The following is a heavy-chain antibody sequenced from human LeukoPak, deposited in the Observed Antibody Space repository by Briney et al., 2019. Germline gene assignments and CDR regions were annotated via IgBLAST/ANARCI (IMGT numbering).Heavy chain of an antibody. CDR1: GYTFTSYY. J-gene: IGHJ5*02. D-gene: IGHD2-2*01. CDR3: ARGPPVVPAAPNWFDP. CDR2: INPSGGST. V-gene: IGHV1-46*01. Sequence: GASVKVSCKASGYTFTSYYMHWVRQAPGQGLKWMGIINPSGGSTSYAQKFQGRVTMTRDTSTSTVYMELSSLRSEDTAVYYCARGPPVVPAAPNWFDPWGQGTLVTVSS.